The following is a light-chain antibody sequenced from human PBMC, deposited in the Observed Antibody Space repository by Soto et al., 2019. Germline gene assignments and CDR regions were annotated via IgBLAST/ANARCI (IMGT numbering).Light chain of an antibody. V-gene: IGKV3-15*01. CDR2: DTS. Sequence: EIGLTQSPAILSFSPVDTATLSCRASQTVSNYLTWYQQKPGQAPRLLIYDTSTRATGVPARFSGSGSGTEFTLTINSLQSEDFAVYYCQQYNNWPRTFGQGTKVDIK. J-gene: IGKJ1*01. CDR1: QTVSNY. CDR3: QQYNNWPRT.